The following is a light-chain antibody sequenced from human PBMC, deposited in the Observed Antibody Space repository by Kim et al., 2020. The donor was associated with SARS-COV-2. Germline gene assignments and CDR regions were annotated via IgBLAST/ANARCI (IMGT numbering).Light chain of an antibody. CDR2: DVS. CDR3: SSYTSSSTWV. V-gene: IGLV2-14*03. J-gene: IGLJ3*02. CDR1: SSDVGGYNY. Sequence: GQSITISCTGTSSDVGGYNYVSWYQQHPGKAPKLMIYDVSNRSSGVSNRFSGSKSGNTASQTISGLQAEDEADYYCSSYTSSSTWVFGGGTKLTVL.